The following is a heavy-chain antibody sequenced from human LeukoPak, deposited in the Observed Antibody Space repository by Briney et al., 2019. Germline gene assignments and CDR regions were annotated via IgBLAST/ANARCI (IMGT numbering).Heavy chain of an antibody. CDR2: ISAYNGNT. CDR3: GRRADYYDSSGYYYYFDY. J-gene: IGHJ4*02. CDR1: GYTFTSYG. Sequence: ASVKVSCKASGYTFTSYGVSWVRQAPGQGLEWMGWISAYNGNTNYAQKLQGRVTITTDTSTSTAYMELRSLRSDDTAVYYCGRRADYYDSSGYYYYFDYWGQGTLVTVSS. D-gene: IGHD3-22*01. V-gene: IGHV1-18*01.